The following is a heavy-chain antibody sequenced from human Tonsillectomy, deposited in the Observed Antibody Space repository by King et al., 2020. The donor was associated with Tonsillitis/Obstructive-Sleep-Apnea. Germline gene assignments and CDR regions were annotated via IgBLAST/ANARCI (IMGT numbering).Heavy chain of an antibody. CDR3: AGLPNWNENWFDP. CDR1: GGSISSSAYY. Sequence: QLQESGPGLVNRSETLSLTCTVSGGSISSSAYYWGWIRQPPGKGREGIGSFYDSGKTYYNPSLKSRVTISVDTTKNHFSLKLSSVTAADTAVYYCAGLPNWNENWFDPWGQGTLVTVSS. J-gene: IGHJ5*02. V-gene: IGHV4-39*02. D-gene: IGHD1-1*01. CDR2: FYDSGKT.